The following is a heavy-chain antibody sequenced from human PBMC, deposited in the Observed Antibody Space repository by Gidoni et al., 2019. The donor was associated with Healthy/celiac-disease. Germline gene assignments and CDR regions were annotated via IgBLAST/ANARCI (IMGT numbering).Heavy chain of an antibody. D-gene: IGHD3-22*01. V-gene: IGHV4-59*01. J-gene: IGHJ4*02. Sequence: QVQLQESGPGLVKPSETLSLTCTVSGGSISSYYWSWIRQPPGKGLEWIGYIYYSGSTNYNPSLKSRVTISVDTSKNQFSLKLSSVTAADTAVYYCARGGYYDSSGYGDFDYWGQGTLVTVSS. CDR1: GGSISSYY. CDR2: IYYSGST. CDR3: ARGGYYDSSGYGDFDY.